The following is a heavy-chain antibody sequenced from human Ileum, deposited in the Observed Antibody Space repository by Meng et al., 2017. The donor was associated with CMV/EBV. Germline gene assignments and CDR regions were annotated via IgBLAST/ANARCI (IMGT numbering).Heavy chain of an antibody. CDR2: VYYTGRT. CDR1: GGSINNYY. Sequence: QVQRQESGPGLVKPSETLSLTCTVSGGSINNYYWSWIRQPPGKGLEWIGYVYYTGRTEYNPSLKSRISISVDTSKNQFSLKLNSVTTADTAMYYCTRDLGTSSSGVWGQGTLVTVSS. D-gene: IGHD6-6*01. CDR3: TRDLGTSSSGV. V-gene: IGHV4-59*01. J-gene: IGHJ4*02.